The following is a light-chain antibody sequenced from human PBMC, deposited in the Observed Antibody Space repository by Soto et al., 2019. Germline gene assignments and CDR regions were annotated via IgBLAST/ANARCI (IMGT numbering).Light chain of an antibody. CDR3: QQRSNWPLT. Sequence: EIVLTHSPATLSLSPGERATLSCRASQSVSSYLAWFQQKAGQAPRLLIYDASNRATGIPARFSGSGSGTDFTLTISSLEPEDFAIYFCQQRSNWPLTFGPGTKVDVK. V-gene: IGKV3-11*01. J-gene: IGKJ3*01. CDR2: DAS. CDR1: QSVSSY.